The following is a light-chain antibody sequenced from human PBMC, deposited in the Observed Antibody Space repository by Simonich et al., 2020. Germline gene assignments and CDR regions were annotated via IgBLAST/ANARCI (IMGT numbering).Light chain of an antibody. Sequence: QSALTQPASVSGSPGQSITISCTGTSSDVGGYNYVSWYHQHPGKAPKLMLYYVSKRPSGVPDRFSGSKSGNTASLTVSGLQAEDEADYYCSSYAGSNNFVVFGGGTKLAVL. CDR3: SSYAGSNNFVV. CDR1: SSDVGGYNY. CDR2: YVS. J-gene: IGLJ2*01. V-gene: IGLV2-8*01.